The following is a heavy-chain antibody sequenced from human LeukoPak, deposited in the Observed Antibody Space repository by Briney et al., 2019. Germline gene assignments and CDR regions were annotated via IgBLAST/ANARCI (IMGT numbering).Heavy chain of an antibody. CDR2: INPNTGDT. V-gene: IGHV1-2*02. D-gene: IGHD2-15*01. CDR3: ARDWPGISLHFDL. Sequence: GASVKVSCKASGYTSTGYYIHWVRQAPGQGLEWMGWINPNTGDTNFAQKFQGRVAMTRDTSLSTAYMDLSRLTSDDTAVYYCARDWPGISLHFDLWGRGTLITVSS. J-gene: IGHJ2*01. CDR1: GYTSTGYY.